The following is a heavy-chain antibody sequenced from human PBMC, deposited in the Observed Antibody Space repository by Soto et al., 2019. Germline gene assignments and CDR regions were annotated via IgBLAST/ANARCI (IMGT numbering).Heavy chain of an antibody. D-gene: IGHD6-6*01. Sequence: QVQLVESGGGVVQPGKSLRLSCAASGFTFTRHGMHWVRQAPGKGLEWVAFISYDGSNKYYVDSVKGRFTISRDNSRNMLYLQMNSLSDEDTAVYYCAKDSGVVSSSSSALRNNYYYVDVWGEGTRVTVSS. CDR3: AKDSGVVSSSSSALRNNYYYVDV. CDR2: ISYDGSNK. V-gene: IGHV3-30*18. CDR1: GFTFTRHG. J-gene: IGHJ6*03.